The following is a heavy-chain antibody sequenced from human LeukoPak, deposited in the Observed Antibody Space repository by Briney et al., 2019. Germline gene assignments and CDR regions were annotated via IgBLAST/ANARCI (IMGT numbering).Heavy chain of an antibody. J-gene: IGHJ4*02. CDR3: ARHGPLYDIWSAQFYFDY. V-gene: IGHV4-59*08. Sequence: SETLSLTRTVSGDSLSADYWSWSRQRPRERLGRSWYIYFSGTTNYNPSLKSRVTISVDTSKNQFSLRLSSVTAADTAVYYCARHGPLYDIWSAQFYFDYWGQGTLVTVSS. CDR2: IYFSGTT. D-gene: IGHD3-3*01. CDR1: GDSLSADY.